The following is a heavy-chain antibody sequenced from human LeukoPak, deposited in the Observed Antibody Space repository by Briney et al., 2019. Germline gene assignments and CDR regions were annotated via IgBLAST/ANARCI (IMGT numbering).Heavy chain of an antibody. V-gene: IGHV1-8*01. D-gene: IGHD2-21*01. CDR1: GYTFTSYD. CDR2: MNPKSGDT. Sequence: ASVKVSCKASGYTFTSYDINWVRQATGQGLEWMGYMNPKSGDTGYAQKFQGRVTMTWDTSISTAYMELSSLRSEDTAMYYCARELRRDDCWGQGTLVTVSS. CDR3: ARELRRDDC. J-gene: IGHJ4*02.